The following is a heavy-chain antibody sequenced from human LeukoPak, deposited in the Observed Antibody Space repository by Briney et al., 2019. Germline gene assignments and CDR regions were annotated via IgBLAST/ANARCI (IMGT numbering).Heavy chain of an antibody. CDR1: GYTFTSYW. D-gene: IGHD6-19*01. Sequence: GESLKISCKGSGYTFTSYWIGWVRRMPGKGLEWMGIIYPGDSDTRYSPSFQGQVTISAASSINTAYLQWTSLKASDTTMYYCARSSTIAVAEIYFDYWGQGTLVTVSS. CDR2: IYPGDSDT. J-gene: IGHJ4*02. V-gene: IGHV5-51*01. CDR3: ARSSTIAVAEIYFDY.